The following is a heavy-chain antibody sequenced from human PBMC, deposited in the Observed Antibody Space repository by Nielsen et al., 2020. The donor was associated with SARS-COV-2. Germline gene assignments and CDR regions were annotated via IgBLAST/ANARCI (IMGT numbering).Heavy chain of an antibody. CDR1: GFTFSSYW. V-gene: IGHV3-74*01. CDR2: INSDGSST. Sequence: GGSLRLSCAASGFTFSSYWMHWARQAPGKGLVWVSRINSDGSSTSYADSVKGRFTISRDNAKNTLYLQMNSLRAEDTAVYYCVRGLQVPNGLAHRWGQGTLVTVSS. CDR3: VRGLQVPNGLAHR. J-gene: IGHJ4*02. D-gene: IGHD3-16*01.